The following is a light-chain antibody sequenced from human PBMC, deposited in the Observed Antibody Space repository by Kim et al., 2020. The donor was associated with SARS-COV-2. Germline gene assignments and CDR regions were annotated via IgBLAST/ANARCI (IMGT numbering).Light chain of an antibody. J-gene: IGKJ1*01. CDR2: GAS. Sequence: VSPGKTAPLSCRASQSISGNLAWYQQKPGRAPRLLIFGASIRATGIPARFSGSESGTEFTLTISSLQSEDFAVYYCQQYVNWPWTFGQGTKVDIK. CDR3: QQYVNWPWT. CDR1: QSISGN. V-gene: IGKV3-15*01.